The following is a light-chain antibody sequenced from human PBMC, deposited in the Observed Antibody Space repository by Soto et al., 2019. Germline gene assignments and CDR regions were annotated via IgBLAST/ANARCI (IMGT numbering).Light chain of an antibody. CDR1: QTISEW. CDR2: EAS. J-gene: IGKJ1*01. CDR3: QQYNNSPWT. Sequence: IQMTQSPSTLSAVIGDRVTITCRASQTISEWLAWYQQKPGKAPKVLISEASSLESGVPSRFSGSGAGTEFTLTISSLQPDDLATYYCQQYNNSPWTFGQGTKVDIK. V-gene: IGKV1-5*01.